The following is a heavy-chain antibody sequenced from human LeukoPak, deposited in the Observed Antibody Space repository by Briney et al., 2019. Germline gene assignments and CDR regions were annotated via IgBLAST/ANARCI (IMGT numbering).Heavy chain of an antibody. CDR3: ARSIYGSGSYLFDY. D-gene: IGHD3-10*01. J-gene: IGHJ4*02. Sequence: GGSLRLSCAASGFTFSTYGMHWVRQAPGKGLEWVAVIWYDGSNKYYADSVKGRFTISRDNSKNTLYLQMNSLRAEDTAVYYCARSIYGSGSYLFDYWGQGTLVTVSS. CDR2: IWYDGSNK. V-gene: IGHV3-33*01. CDR1: GFTFSTYG.